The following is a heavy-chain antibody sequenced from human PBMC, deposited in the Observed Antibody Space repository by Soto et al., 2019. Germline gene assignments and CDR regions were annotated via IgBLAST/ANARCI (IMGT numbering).Heavy chain of an antibody. D-gene: IGHD3-22*01. CDR3: AIGRSGYPFDY. Sequence: ASVKVSCKASGYTFSSYYLHWVRQAPGQGLEWMGIINPNDGSASYPQKFQGRVTLNSDTSTSTLYMELSSLRSDDTAVYYCAIGRSGYPFDYWGQGTPVTVSS. CDR1: GYTFSSYY. CDR2: INPNDGSA. V-gene: IGHV1-46*03. J-gene: IGHJ4*02.